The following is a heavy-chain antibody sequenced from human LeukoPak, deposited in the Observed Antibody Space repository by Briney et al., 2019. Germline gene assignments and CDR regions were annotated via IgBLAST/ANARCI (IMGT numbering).Heavy chain of an antibody. CDR3: AKDPTSYYYDSGGFVDY. CDR2: ISGSDSST. Sequence: GGSLRLSCAASGFTFSTYAMSWVRQAPGKGLEWVSSISGSDSSTYCADSVKGRFTIFRDNSKNTLYLQMNSLRAEDTAVYYCAKDPTSYYYDSGGFVDYWGQGTLVTVSS. V-gene: IGHV3-23*01. CDR1: GFTFSTYA. J-gene: IGHJ4*02. D-gene: IGHD3-22*01.